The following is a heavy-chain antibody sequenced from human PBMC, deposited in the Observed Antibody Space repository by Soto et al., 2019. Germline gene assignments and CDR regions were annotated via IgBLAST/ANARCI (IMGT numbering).Heavy chain of an antibody. J-gene: IGHJ4*02. CDR2: ILYSGTT. V-gene: IGHV4-30-4*01. CDR3: ARSGALNY. CDR1: GGSISSGDYY. Sequence: QVQLQESGTGLVKPSQTLSLTCTVSGGSISSGDYYWIWIRQPPGKGLEWIGYILYSGTTNYNPSLESRLTISVYTSKNQFSLKLISVTAADTSVYYCARSGALNYWGRATVVTVSS. D-gene: IGHD1-26*01.